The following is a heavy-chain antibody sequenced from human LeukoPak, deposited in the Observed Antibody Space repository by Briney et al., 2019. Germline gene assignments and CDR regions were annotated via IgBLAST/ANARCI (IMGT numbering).Heavy chain of an antibody. Sequence: SETLSLTCTVSGGSISSSSYYWGWIRQPPGKGLEWIGSIYYSGSTYYNPSLKSRVTISVDTSKNQFSLKLSSVTAADTAVYYCARQGPCSGGSCYTYYYYYGMDVWGQGTTVTVSS. CDR2: IYYSGST. J-gene: IGHJ6*02. D-gene: IGHD2-15*01. V-gene: IGHV4-39*01. CDR3: ARQGPCSGGSCYTYYYYYGMDV. CDR1: GGSISSSSYY.